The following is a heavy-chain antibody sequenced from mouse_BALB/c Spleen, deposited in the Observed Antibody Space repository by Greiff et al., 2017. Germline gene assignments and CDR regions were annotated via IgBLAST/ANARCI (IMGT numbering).Heavy chain of an antibody. CDR2: IWGDGST. V-gene: IGHV2-6-7*01. Sequence: VKLMESGPGLVAPSQSLSITCTVSGFSLTGYGVNWVRQPPGKGLEWLGMIWGDGSTDYNSALKSRLSISKDNSKSQVFLKMNSLQTDDTARYYCARYGNYVDYYAMDYWGQGTSVTVSS. J-gene: IGHJ4*01. CDR1: GFSLTGYG. D-gene: IGHD2-10*02. CDR3: ARYGNYVDYYAMDY.